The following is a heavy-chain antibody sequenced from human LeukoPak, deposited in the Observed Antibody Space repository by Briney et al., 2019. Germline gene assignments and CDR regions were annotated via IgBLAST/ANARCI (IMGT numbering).Heavy chain of an antibody. V-gene: IGHV4-4*07. D-gene: IGHD3-10*01. Sequence: SETLSLTCTVSGGSISSYYWSWIRQPAGKGLEWIGRIYTSGSTNYNPSLKSRVTMSVDTSKNQFSLKLSSVTAADTAVYYCARDITMVRGVIDGWFEPWGQGTLVTVSS. CDR2: IYTSGST. CDR3: ARDITMVRGVIDGWFEP. J-gene: IGHJ5*02. CDR1: GGSISSYY.